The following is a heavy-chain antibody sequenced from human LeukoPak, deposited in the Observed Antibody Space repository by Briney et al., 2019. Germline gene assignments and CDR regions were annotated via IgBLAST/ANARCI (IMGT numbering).Heavy chain of an antibody. CDR3: ARRSGWYYFDY. J-gene: IGHJ4*02. V-gene: IGHV1-46*01. CDR1: GYTFTSYY. D-gene: IGHD6-19*01. CDR2: INPSGGST. Sequence: ASVKVSCKASGYTFTSYYMHWVRQAPGQGLEWMGIINPSGGSTSYAQKFQGRVTITRNTSISTAYMELSSLRSEDTAVYYCARRSGWYYFDYWGQGTLVTVSS.